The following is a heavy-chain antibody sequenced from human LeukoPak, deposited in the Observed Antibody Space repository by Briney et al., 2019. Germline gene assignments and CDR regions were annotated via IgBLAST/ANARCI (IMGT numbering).Heavy chain of an antibody. Sequence: ASVKVSCKASGYTFTSYYMHWVRQAPGQGLEWMGIINPSGGSTSYAQKFQGRVTMTRDMSTNTVYMELSSLRSEDTAVYYCARCYYDSSGYLFWFDPWGQGTLVTVSS. CDR3: ARCYYDSSGYLFWFDP. CDR1: GYTFTSYY. V-gene: IGHV1-46*01. J-gene: IGHJ5*02. D-gene: IGHD3-22*01. CDR2: INPSGGST.